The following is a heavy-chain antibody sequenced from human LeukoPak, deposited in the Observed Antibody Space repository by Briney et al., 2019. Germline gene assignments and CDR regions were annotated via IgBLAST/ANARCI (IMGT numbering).Heavy chain of an antibody. D-gene: IGHD6-13*01. CDR2: IRQDGDTK. CDR3: ARSLPYGTTWYGRSDF. Sequence: PGGSLRLSCAASGFTFSSYGMHWVRQAPGKGLEWVANIRQDGDTKYYVDSVKGRFTISRDNAMNSLYLQMNSLRAEDTAIYCCARSLPYGTTWYGRSDFWGQGTLVTVSS. V-gene: IGHV3-7*03. J-gene: IGHJ4*02. CDR1: GFTFSSYG.